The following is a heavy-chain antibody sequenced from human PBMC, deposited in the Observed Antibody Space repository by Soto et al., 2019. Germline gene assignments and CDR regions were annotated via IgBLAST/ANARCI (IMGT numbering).Heavy chain of an antibody. CDR3: AREGGPCSGGTCYSVYYFGMDL. CDR1: GFTFNTYW. J-gene: IGHJ6*02. V-gene: IGHV3-74*01. D-gene: IGHD2-15*01. Sequence: PGGSLRLSCAASGFTFNTYWMHWVRQAPGKGLVWVSRISSDGSDTTYADSVKGRFTISRDNAWKTLYLQMNSLRAEDTAVYYCAREGGPCSGGTCYSVYYFGMDLWGQGTTVTVSS. CDR2: ISSDGSDT.